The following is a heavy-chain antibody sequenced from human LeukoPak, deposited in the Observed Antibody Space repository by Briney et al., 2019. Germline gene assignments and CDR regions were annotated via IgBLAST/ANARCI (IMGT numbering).Heavy chain of an antibody. J-gene: IGHJ4*02. CDR3: AREYGDYLDY. D-gene: IGHD4-17*01. CDR2: ISYKGAS. V-gene: IGHV4-59*12. Sequence: SETLSLTCTVSGDSISDYWWDWLRRPPGKGLEWIGHISYKGASHYDPSLKSRVALSVDTSKNQFSLQLTSVTAADTAVYYCAREYGDYLDYWGQGTLVTVSS. CDR1: GDSISDYW.